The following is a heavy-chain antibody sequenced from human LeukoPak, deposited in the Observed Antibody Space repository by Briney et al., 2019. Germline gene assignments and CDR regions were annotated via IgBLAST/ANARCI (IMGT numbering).Heavy chain of an antibody. V-gene: IGHV3-20*04. Sequence: GGSLRLSCAASGFTFSSYWMHWVRQAPGKGLEWVSGINWNGGSTGYADSVKGRFTISRDNAKNSLYLQMNSLRAEDTALYYCARDYRARYYDSSGYYGYWGQGTLVTVSS. J-gene: IGHJ4*02. CDR3: ARDYRARYYDSSGYYGY. CDR2: INWNGGST. D-gene: IGHD3-22*01. CDR1: GFTFSSYW.